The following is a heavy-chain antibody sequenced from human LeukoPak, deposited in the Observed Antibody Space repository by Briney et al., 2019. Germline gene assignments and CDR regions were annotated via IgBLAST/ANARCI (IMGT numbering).Heavy chain of an antibody. Sequence: SETLSLTCTVSDGFISNYYWSWIRQPPGKGLEWIGYIYYSGSTNYNPSLKSRVTMSVDTSKNQFSLKLSSVTAADTAVYYCARNAAVATSRSWFDPWGQGTLVTVSS. V-gene: IGHV4-59*08. CDR2: IYYSGST. J-gene: IGHJ5*02. CDR3: ARNAAVATSRSWFDP. CDR1: DGFISNYY. D-gene: IGHD6-19*01.